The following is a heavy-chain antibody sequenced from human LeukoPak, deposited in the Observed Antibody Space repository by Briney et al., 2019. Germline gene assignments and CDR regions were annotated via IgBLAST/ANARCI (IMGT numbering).Heavy chain of an antibody. J-gene: IGHJ6*02. CDR1: GYTFTGYY. D-gene: IGHD3-10*01. CDR2: INPNSGGT. Sequence: ASVTVSCKASGYTFTGYYMHWVRQAPGQGLEWVGWINPNSGGTNYAQKFQGRVTMTRDTSISTAYMELSRLRSDDTAVYYCARDQPLTMVRGVIISDYYYCMDVGGQGTTVTVSS. V-gene: IGHV1-2*02. CDR3: ARDQPLTMVRGVIISDYYYCMDV.